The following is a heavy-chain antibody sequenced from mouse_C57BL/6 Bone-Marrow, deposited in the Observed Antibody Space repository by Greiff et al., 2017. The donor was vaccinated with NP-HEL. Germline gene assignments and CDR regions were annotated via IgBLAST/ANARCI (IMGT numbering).Heavy chain of an antibody. V-gene: IGHV10-1*01. CDR3: VRHEGLRRGMDY. J-gene: IGHJ4*01. CDR2: IRSKSNNYAT. CDR1: GFSFNTYA. D-gene: IGHD2-4*01. Sequence: GGGLVQPKGSLKLSCAASGFSFNTYAMNWVRQAPGKGLEWVARIRSKSNNYATYYADSVKDRFTISRDDSESMLYLQMNNLKTEDTAMYYCVRHEGLRRGMDYWGQGTSVTVSS.